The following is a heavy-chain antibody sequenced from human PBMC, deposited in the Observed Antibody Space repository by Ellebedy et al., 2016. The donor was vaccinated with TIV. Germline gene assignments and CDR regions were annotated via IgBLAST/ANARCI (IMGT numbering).Heavy chain of an antibody. J-gene: IGHJ4*02. CDR3: ARRRVLDY. CDR1: GGSISSYY. CDR2: IYYSGST. V-gene: IGHV4-59*12. Sequence: SETLSLXXTVSGGSISSYYWSWIRQPPGKGLEWIGYIYYSGSTNYNPSLKSRVTISVDTSKNQFSLKLSSVTAADTAVYYCARRRVLDYWGQGTLVTVSS.